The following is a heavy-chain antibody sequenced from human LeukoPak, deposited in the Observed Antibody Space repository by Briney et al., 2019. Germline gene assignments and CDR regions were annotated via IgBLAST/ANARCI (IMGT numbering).Heavy chain of an antibody. D-gene: IGHD2-2*01. Sequence: GGSLRLSCAASGFTFSSYAMSWVRQAPGKGLEWVSAISGSGGSTYYADSVKGRFTISRDNSKNTLYLQMNSLRVEDTAVYYCARVRARSYCSSTSCYGYWGQGTLVTVSS. CDR1: GFTFSSYA. V-gene: IGHV3-23*01. CDR2: ISGSGGST. CDR3: ARVRARSYCSSTSCYGY. J-gene: IGHJ4*02.